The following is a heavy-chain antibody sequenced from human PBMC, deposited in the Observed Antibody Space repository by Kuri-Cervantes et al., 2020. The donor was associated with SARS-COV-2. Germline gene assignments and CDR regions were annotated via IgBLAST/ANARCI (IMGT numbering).Heavy chain of an antibody. CDR2: ISYDGGNK. CDR3: AHTLDRGVYRANSWYVP. Sequence: TCAASGFTFSSYAMHWVRQAPGKGLEWVAVISYDGGNKYYADSVKGRFTISRDNSKNTLYLQMSSLRVEDTGVYYCAHTLDRGVYRANSWYVPWGQGTVVTVSS. J-gene: IGHJ5*02. V-gene: IGHV3-30-3*01. D-gene: IGHD3-10*01. CDR1: GFTFSSYA.